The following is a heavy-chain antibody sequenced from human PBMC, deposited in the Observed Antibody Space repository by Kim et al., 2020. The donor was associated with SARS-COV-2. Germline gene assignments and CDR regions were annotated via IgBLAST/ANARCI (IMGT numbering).Heavy chain of an antibody. CDR1: GFTFSSYW. CDR2: IKQDGSEK. D-gene: IGHD6-13*01. CDR3: ARDRSSWYFSLSLDGMDV. Sequence: GGSLRLSCAASGFTFSSYWMSWVRQAPGKGLEWVANIKQDGSEKYYVDSVKGRFTISRDNAKNSLYLQMNSLRAEDTAVYYCARDRSSWYFSLSLDGMDVWGQGTTVTVSS. J-gene: IGHJ6*02. V-gene: IGHV3-7*01.